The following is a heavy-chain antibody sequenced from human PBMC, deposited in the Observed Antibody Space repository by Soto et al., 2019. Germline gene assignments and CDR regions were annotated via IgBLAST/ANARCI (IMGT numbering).Heavy chain of an antibody. V-gene: IGHV4-61*05. CDR2: IYYSGST. Sequence: SETLSLTCTVSGGSISNSIYYWGWVRQPPGKGMEWIGYIYYSGSTNYNPSLKSRVTISVDTSKNQFSLKLSSVTAADTAVYYCARTRYNWNAYYFDYWGQGTLVNVSS. J-gene: IGHJ4*02. CDR3: ARTRYNWNAYYFDY. D-gene: IGHD1-20*01. CDR1: GGSISNSIYY.